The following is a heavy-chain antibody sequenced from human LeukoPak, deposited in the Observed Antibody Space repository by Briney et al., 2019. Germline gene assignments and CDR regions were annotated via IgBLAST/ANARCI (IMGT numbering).Heavy chain of an antibody. Sequence: GESLKISCKGSGYSFTNYWIAWVRQMPGKGLEWMGIIYPGDSDTRYSPSFQGQVTISADKSISTAYLQWSSLKVSDTAMYYCARLAMVRGVIKRLDYWGQGTLVTVSS. CDR2: IYPGDSDT. J-gene: IGHJ4*02. D-gene: IGHD3-10*01. V-gene: IGHV5-51*01. CDR1: GYSFTNYW. CDR3: ARLAMVRGVIKRLDY.